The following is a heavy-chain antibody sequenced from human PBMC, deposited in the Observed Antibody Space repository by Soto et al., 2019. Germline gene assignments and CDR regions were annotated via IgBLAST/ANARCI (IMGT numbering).Heavy chain of an antibody. CDR2: IKQDGSEK. Sequence: EVQLVESGGGLVQPGGSLRLSCAASGFTFSSYWMSWVRQAPGKGLEWVANIKQDGSEKYYVDSVKGRFTISRDNAKNSLYLQMNSLRAEDTAVYYCAREVILLAVRWRGWFDPWGQGTLVTVSS. V-gene: IGHV3-7*03. J-gene: IGHJ5*02. CDR3: AREVILLAVRWRGWFDP. CDR1: GFTFSSYW. D-gene: IGHD6-6*01.